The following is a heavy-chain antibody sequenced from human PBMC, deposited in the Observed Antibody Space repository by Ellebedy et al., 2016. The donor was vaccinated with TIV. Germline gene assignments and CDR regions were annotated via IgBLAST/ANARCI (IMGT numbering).Heavy chain of an antibody. CDR2: IKQDGSEK. J-gene: IGHJ4*02. CDR3: AKVGSGRNFDY. V-gene: IGHV3-7*03. CDR1: GFTFSNYW. Sequence: GGSLRLXXAASGFTFSNYWMNWVRQAPGKGLEWVADIKQDGSEKYYVDSVKGRFTISRDNAKNSLYLQMNNLGAEDTAVYYCAKVGSGRNFDYWGQGTLVTVSS. D-gene: IGHD1-26*01.